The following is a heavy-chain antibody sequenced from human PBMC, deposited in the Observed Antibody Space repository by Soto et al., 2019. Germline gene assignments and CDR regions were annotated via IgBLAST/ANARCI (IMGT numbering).Heavy chain of an antibody. V-gene: IGHV1-18*01. Sequence: ASVKVSCKASGYTLTSYDINWVRQAKGQGLEWMGWISAYNGNTNYAQKLQGRVTMTTDTSTSTAYMELRSLRSDDTAVYYCASTRPHYDILTGYSKGPDAFDIWGQGTMVTVSS. D-gene: IGHD3-9*01. CDR2: ISAYNGNT. CDR3: ASTRPHYDILTGYSKGPDAFDI. J-gene: IGHJ3*02. CDR1: GYTLTSYD.